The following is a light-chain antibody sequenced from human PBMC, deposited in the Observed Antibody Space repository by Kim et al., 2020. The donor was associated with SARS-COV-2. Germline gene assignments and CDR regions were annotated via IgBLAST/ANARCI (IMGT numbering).Light chain of an antibody. CDR3: QQRSHWHQAT. J-gene: IGKJ4*01. V-gene: IGKV3D-11*01. CDR2: DAS. Sequence: EIVLTQSPATLSLSPGERATLSCRASQGVSSYLAWYQQKPGQAPRLLIYDASNRATGIPARFSGSGPGTDFTLTISSLEPEDFAVYYCQQRSHWHQATFGGGTKVDIK. CDR1: QGVSSY.